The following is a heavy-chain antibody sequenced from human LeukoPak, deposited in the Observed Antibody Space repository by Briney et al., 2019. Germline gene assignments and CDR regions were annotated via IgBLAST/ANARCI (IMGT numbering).Heavy chain of an antibody. D-gene: IGHD3-22*01. CDR2: INHSGST. CDR1: GGSFSGYY. V-gene: IGHV4-34*01. J-gene: IGHJ6*02. CDR3: AVGVSSSGYYYYYGMDV. Sequence: LETLSLTCAVYGGSFSGYYWSWIRQPPGKGLEWIGEINHSGSTNYNPSLKSRVTISVDTSKNQFSLKLSSVTAADTAVYYCAVGVSSSGYYYYYGMDVWGQGTTVTVSS.